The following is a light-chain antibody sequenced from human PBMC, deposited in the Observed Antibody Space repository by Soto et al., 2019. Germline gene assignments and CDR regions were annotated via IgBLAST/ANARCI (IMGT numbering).Light chain of an antibody. CDR1: QSVSSD. CDR3: QQYNSYSWT. J-gene: IGKJ1*01. CDR2: GAS. Sequence: EILMTQSPATLSVSPGERATLSCRASQSVSSDLAWYHQKPGQAPRLLIYGASTRATGIPARYSGSGSGTDFTLTISSLQPDDFATYYCQQYNSYSWTFGQGTKVDIK. V-gene: IGKV3-15*01.